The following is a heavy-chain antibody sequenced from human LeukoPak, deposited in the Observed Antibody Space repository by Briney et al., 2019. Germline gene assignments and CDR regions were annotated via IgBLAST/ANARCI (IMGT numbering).Heavy chain of an antibody. CDR2: ITSSGSYI. CDR1: AFSFSNYN. Sequence: GGSLRLSCAASAFSFSNYNMNWVRQAPGKGLEWVSSITSSGSYIYYADSVKGRFTISRDNAKNSLYLQLNSLRAEDTAVYYCARTRVSYWVRELDYWGQGTLVTVSS. J-gene: IGHJ4*02. D-gene: IGHD1-26*01. V-gene: IGHV3-21*01. CDR3: ARTRVSYWVRELDY.